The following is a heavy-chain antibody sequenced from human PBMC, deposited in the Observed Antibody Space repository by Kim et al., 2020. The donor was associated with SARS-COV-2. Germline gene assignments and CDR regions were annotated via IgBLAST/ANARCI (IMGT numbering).Heavy chain of an antibody. D-gene: IGHD3-22*01. CDR3: ARWGDSSGSIRGFDP. J-gene: IGHJ5*02. Sequence: SETLSLTCTVSGGSISSYYWSWIRQPPGKGLEWIGYIYYSGSTNYNPSLKSRVTISVDTSKNQFSLKLSSVTAADTAVYYCARWGDSSGSIRGFDPWGQGALVTVSS. CDR1: GGSISSYY. CDR2: IYYSGST. V-gene: IGHV4-59*13.